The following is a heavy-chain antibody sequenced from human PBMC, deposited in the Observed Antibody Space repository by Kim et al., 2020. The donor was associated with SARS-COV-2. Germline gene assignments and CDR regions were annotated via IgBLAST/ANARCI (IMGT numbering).Heavy chain of an antibody. V-gene: IGHV3-23*01. J-gene: IGHJ4*02. CDR3: VKGPPLGDY. CDR1: GFTFAMYA. CDR2: ISGDGSET. D-gene: IGHD3-10*01. Sequence: GGSLRLSCAASGFTFAMYAMTWVRQPPGKGLEWVSFISGDGSETSYADSVKGRFTVSRDSAKNTLYLQMNTLRADDTAVYYCVKGPPLGDYWGQGALVTV.